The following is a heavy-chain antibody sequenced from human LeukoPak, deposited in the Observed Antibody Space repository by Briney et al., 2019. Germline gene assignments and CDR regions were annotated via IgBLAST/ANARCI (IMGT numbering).Heavy chain of an antibody. Sequence: GGSLRLSCAASGFTVSSNYMSWVRQAPGKGLEWVSVIYSGGSTYYAGSVKGRFTISRDNSKNTLYLQMNSLRAEDTAVYYCAGANSYGYEGYDYWGQGTLVTVSS. D-gene: IGHD5-18*01. CDR2: IYSGGST. CDR3: AGANSYGYEGYDY. V-gene: IGHV3-66*01. CDR1: GFTVSSNY. J-gene: IGHJ4*02.